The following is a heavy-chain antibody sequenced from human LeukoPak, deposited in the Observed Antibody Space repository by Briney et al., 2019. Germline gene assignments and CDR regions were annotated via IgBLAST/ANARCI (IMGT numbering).Heavy chain of an antibody. CDR2: MYYSGST. D-gene: IGHD3-10*01. CDR3: ARAGRGVFDY. V-gene: IGHV4-59*12. J-gene: IGHJ4*02. Sequence: SETLSLTCTVSGGSISSYYWSWIRQPPGKGLEWIGYMYYSGSTHYNPSLKSRVTISVDTSKNQFSLKLSSVTAADTAVYYCARAGRGVFDYWGQGTLVTVSS. CDR1: GGSISSYY.